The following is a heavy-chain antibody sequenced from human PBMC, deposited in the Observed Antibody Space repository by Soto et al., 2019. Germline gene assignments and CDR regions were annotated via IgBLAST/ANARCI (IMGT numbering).Heavy chain of an antibody. CDR2: IYNSGST. CDR1: GGSISSRSYY. V-gene: IGHV4-39*01. J-gene: IGHJ4*02. D-gene: IGHD2-2*02. Sequence: KTXETLSITGPVSGGSISSRSYYWGWIRQPPGKGLEWIGSIYNSGSTYYNPSLKSRVTISVDTSKNQFSLKLNSVTAADTAVYYCASGLYGDFDYWGQGTLVTVSS. CDR3: ASGLYGDFDY.